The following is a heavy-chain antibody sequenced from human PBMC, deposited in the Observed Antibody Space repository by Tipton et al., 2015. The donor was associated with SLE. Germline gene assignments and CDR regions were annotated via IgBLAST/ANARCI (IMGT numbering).Heavy chain of an antibody. V-gene: IGHV4-4*01. CDR2: IHHRGTT. J-gene: IGHJ4*02. D-gene: IGHD3-10*01. CDR1: GGSISSNTW. CDR3: ARVGDYYNSGSRVFDH. Sequence: TLSLTCTVSGGSISSNTWWNWVRQPPGMGLEWIGEIHHRGTTNYNPSLKSRVTISIDTSNNQFSLRLTSVTAAVTAVYFCARVGDYYNSGSRVFDHWGQGILVTVSS.